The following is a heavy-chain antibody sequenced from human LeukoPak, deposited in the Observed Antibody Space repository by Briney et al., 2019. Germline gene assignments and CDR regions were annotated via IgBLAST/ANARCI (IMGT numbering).Heavy chain of an antibody. CDR3: ARRGWYFDF. V-gene: IGHV4-59*08. CDR2: IYYTGGT. CDR1: GGSMSGYY. Sequence: PSETLSLTCTVSGGSMSGYYWSWIRQPPGKRLEWIGYIYYTGGTNYNPSLKSRVTMSVDTSKNQFSLKLTSVTAADTAVYYCARRGWYFDFWGRGTLVTVSS. J-gene: IGHJ4*02.